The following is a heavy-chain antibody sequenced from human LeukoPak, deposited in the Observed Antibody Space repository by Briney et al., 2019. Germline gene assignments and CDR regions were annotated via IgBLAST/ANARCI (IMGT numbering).Heavy chain of an antibody. V-gene: IGHV3-74*01. Sequence: GGSLRLSCAASGFNFSIYSMNWVRQAPGKGLVWVSRINSDGSSLTYADSVKGRFTISRDNAKNTLYLQMNSLIAEDTAVYYCARDPSGYSSTWFHDYWGQGTLVTVSS. CDR3: ARDPSGYSSTWFHDY. D-gene: IGHD6-13*01. CDR1: GFNFSIYS. CDR2: INSDGSSL. J-gene: IGHJ4*02.